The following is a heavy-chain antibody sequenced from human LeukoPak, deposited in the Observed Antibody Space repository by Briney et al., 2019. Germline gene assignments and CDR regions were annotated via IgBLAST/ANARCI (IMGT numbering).Heavy chain of an antibody. V-gene: IGHV3-33*01. J-gene: IGHJ4*02. D-gene: IGHD3-16*01. CDR3: AGDTPPGGDYYFKY. CDR2: IWHDGSKK. Sequence: GGSLRLSCAASGFSFSTYGMHWVRQAPGKGLEWLALIWHDGSKKYYADSVKGRFTISRDNSKNTLYLQLNDLRAEDTGYYCAGDTPPGGDYYFKYWGQGTLVTVSS. CDR1: GFSFSTYG.